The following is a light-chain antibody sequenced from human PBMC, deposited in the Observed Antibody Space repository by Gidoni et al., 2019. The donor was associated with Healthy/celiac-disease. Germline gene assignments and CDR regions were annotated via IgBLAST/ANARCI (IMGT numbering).Light chain of an antibody. V-gene: IGKV4-1*01. CDR3: QQYYSTLPIT. Sequence: DIVLTPSPDSLAVSLGERATINCQSSQSVLYSSNNKNYLAWYQQKPGQPPKLLIYWASTRESGVPDRFSGSGSGTDLTLTISSLQAEDVAVYYCQQYYSTLPITFGPGTKVDIK. CDR1: QSVLYSSNNKNY. CDR2: WAS. J-gene: IGKJ3*01.